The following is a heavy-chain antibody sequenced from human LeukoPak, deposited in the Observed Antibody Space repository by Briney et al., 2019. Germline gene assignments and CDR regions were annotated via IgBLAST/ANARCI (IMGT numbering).Heavy chain of an antibody. V-gene: IGHV3-11*01. CDR3: ASPGTMIVVVRDAFDI. Sequence: GGSVRLSCAASGFTFSDYYMSWIRQAPGKGLEWVSYISSSGSTIYYADSVKGRFTISRDNAKNSLYLQMNSLRAEDTAVYYCASPGTMIVVVRDAFDIWGQGTMVTVSS. D-gene: IGHD3-22*01. CDR1: GFTFSDYY. CDR2: ISSSGSTI. J-gene: IGHJ3*02.